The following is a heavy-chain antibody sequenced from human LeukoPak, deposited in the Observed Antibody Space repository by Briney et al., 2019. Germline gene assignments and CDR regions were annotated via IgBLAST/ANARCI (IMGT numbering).Heavy chain of an antibody. V-gene: IGHV4-34*01. Sequence: SQTLSLTCAVYGGSFSGYYWSWIRQPPGKGLEWIGEINHSGCTNYNPSLKGRVPISVDTSKSQFSLKLSSVTAADAAVYYCARGRARAHMSTFGGVIVTLKGVFDYWGQGTLVTVSS. CDR2: INHSGCT. J-gene: IGHJ4*02. CDR3: ARGRARAHMSTFGGVIVTLKGVFDY. CDR1: GGSFSGYY. D-gene: IGHD3-16*02.